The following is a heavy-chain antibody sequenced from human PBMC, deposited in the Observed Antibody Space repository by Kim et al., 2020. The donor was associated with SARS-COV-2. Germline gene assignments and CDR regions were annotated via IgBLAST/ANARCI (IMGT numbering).Heavy chain of an antibody. J-gene: IGHJ4*01. D-gene: IGHD2-15*01. V-gene: IGHV1-46*01. CDR2: INLGGGAT. CDR1: GYTFSNYY. CDR3: AREANSCDY. Sequence: ASVKVSCKASGYTFSNYYMHWVRQAPGQGLEWMGIINLGGGATNYAQKVQGRVIMTRDTSTSTVYMELSSLRSEDTAVYYCAREANSCDYWGQGTLVTV.